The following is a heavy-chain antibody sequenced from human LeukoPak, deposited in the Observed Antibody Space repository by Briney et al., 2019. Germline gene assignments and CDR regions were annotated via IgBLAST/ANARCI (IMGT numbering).Heavy chain of an antibody. CDR2: MNEDGSIK. CDR3: ASSTYYYDSSGYYVRGGYFQH. CDR1: GFTFSGYW. D-gene: IGHD3-22*01. J-gene: IGHJ1*01. V-gene: IGHV3-7*01. Sequence: GGSLRLSCAASGFTFSGYWMTWVRQAPGKGLEWVANMNEDGSIKYLVDSVKGRFTVSRDNAKNSLYLQMNSLRAEDTAVYYCASSTYYYDSSGYYVRGGYFQHWGQGTLVTVSS.